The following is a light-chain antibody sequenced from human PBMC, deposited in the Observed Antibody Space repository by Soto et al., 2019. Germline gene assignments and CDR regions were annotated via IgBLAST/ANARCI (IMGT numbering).Light chain of an antibody. CDR3: QVWDSSPHVV. J-gene: IGLJ2*01. CDR1: NIGSKN. V-gene: IGLV3-9*01. Sequence: SYELTQPLSVSVALGQTARITCGGNNIGSKNVHWYQQKPGQAPVLVMYRDSNRPSGIPERFSGSNSGNTATLTISRAQAGDEADYYCQVWDSSPHVVFGGGTQLTVL. CDR2: RDS.